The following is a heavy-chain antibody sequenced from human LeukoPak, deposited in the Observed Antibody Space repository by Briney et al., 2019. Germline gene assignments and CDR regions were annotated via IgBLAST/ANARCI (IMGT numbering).Heavy chain of an antibody. D-gene: IGHD3-3*01. CDR1: GFTFSSYS. CDR2: ISSSSSYI. Sequence: KTGGSLRLSCAASGFTFSSYSMNWVRQAPGKGLEWVSSISSSSSYIYYADSVKGRFTTSRDNAKNSLYLQMNSLRAEDTAVYYCARRLRYDFWSPNYYFDYWGQGTLVTVSS. J-gene: IGHJ4*02. CDR3: ARRLRYDFWSPNYYFDY. V-gene: IGHV3-21*01.